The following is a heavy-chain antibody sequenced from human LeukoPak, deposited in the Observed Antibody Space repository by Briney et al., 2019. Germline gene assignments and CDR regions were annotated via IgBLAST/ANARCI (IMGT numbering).Heavy chain of an antibody. V-gene: IGHV3-7*01. CDR1: GFSLSGYW. J-gene: IGHJ4*02. CDR3: ARGGYSFDY. D-gene: IGHD5-12*01. Sequence: GGSLGLSCAAYGFSLSGYWMSWVRKAPGKGLEWVARLHADGNEKYFVHSVKGRFTVSRDNAKDSLYLQMNSLRVEDTAVYYCARGGYSFDYLGQGTLVTVSS. CDR2: LHADGNEK.